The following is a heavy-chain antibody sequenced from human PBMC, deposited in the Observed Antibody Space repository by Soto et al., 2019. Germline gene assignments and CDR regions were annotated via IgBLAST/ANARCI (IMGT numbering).Heavy chain of an antibody. CDR3: AKTLYGHNVDY. D-gene: IGHD4-17*01. J-gene: IGHJ4*02. Sequence: ASVKVSCKASGYTFTSYAMHWVRQAPGQRLEWMGWINAGNGNIKYSQKFQGRITITRDTSASTAYMELSSLRSEDTAVYYCAKTLYGHNVDYWDQGTLVTVSS. V-gene: IGHV1-3*01. CDR1: GYTFTSYA. CDR2: INAGNGNI.